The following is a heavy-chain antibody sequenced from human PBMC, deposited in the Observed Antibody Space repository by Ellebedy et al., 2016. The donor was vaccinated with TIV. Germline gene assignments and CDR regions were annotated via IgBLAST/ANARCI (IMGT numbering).Heavy chain of an antibody. CDR2: IHPADSHT. Sequence: PGGSLRLSCQGSGYSFTTRWIGWARQMPGKGLEWVGIIHPADSHTKYSTSFQGQVTISADKSISTAYLQLSNLKASDTAIYYCSIAVDGTTWFDPWGQGTLVTVSS. V-gene: IGHV5-51*01. CDR1: GYSFTTRW. J-gene: IGHJ5*02. CDR3: SIAVDGTTWFDP. D-gene: IGHD5-24*01.